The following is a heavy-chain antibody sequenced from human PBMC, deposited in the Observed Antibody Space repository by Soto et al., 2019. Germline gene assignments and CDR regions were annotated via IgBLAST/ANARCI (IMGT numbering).Heavy chain of an antibody. CDR1: GFTFSSYS. J-gene: IGHJ6*02. CDR2: ISSSSSYI. Sequence: EVQLVESGGGLVKPGGSLRLSCAASGFTFSSYSMNWVRQAPGKGLEWVSSISSSSSYIYYADSVKGRFTISRDNAKNSLYLQMNSLRAEDTAVYYCARETLDLDYYYGMDVWGQGTTVTVSS. V-gene: IGHV3-21*01. CDR3: ARETLDLDYYYGMDV.